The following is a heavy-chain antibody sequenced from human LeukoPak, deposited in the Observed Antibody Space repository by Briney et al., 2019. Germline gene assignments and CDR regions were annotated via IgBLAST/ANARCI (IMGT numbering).Heavy chain of an antibody. Sequence: GGSLRLSCAASGFIFSSYAMSWVRQAPGKGLEWVSTSSGGGDYTFYADSVKGRFTVSRDNSKNTLFVQMNSLRADDTAVYYCVKVGSNYGDPIDYWGQGTLVSVTP. J-gene: IGHJ4*02. CDR2: SSGGGDYT. CDR3: VKVGSNYGDPIDY. D-gene: IGHD4-17*01. V-gene: IGHV3-23*01. CDR1: GFIFSSYA.